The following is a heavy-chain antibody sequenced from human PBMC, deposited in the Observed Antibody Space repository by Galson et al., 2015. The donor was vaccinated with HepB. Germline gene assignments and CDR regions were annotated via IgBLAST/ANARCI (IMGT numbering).Heavy chain of an antibody. J-gene: IGHJ5*02. CDR2: ISSSSSYI. CDR3: ARGDRDSSGRFDP. CDR1: GFTFSSYS. D-gene: IGHD6-19*01. V-gene: IGHV3-21*01. Sequence: SLRLSCAASGFTFSSYSMNWVRQAPGKGLEWVSSISSSSSYIYYADSVKGRFTISRDNAKNSLYLQMNSLRAEDTAVYYCARGDRDSSGRFDPWGQGTLVTVSS.